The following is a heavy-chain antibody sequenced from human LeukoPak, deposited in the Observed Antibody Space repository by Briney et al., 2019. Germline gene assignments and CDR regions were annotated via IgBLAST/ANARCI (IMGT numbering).Heavy chain of an antibody. CDR2: IWYDGSNK. D-gene: IGHD3-10*01. V-gene: IGHV3-33*01. CDR3: AREEYYYGSGSYRGYDAFDI. CDR1: GFTFSSYG. Sequence: GGSLRLSCAASGFTFSSYGMHWVRQAPGKGLEWVAVIWYDGSNKYYADSVKGRFTISRDNSKNTLYLQMNSLRAEDTAVYYCAREEYYYGSGSYRGYDAFDIWGQGTVVTVSS. J-gene: IGHJ3*02.